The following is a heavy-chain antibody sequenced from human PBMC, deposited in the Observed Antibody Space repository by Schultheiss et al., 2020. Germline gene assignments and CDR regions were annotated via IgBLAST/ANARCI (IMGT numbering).Heavy chain of an antibody. J-gene: IGHJ4*02. V-gene: IGHV1-2*02. Sequence: SVKVSCKASGYTFTGYYMHWVRQAPGQGLEWMGIINPNSGGTNYAQKFQGRVTITRDTSASTAYTELSSLRSEDTAVYYCARDRLKFYDSSGSPPSDADYWGQGTLVTVSS. CDR2: INPNSGGT. CDR1: GYTFTGYY. D-gene: IGHD3-22*01. CDR3: ARDRLKFYDSSGSPPSDADY.